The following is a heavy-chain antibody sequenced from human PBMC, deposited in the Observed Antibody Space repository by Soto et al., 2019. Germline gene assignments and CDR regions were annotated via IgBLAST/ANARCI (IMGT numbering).Heavy chain of an antibody. CDR1: GFTFSSHW. V-gene: IGHV3-7*01. CDR3: VRDQGKDILASAFDF. D-gene: IGHD5-12*01. CDR2: IKRDGSAS. J-gene: IGHJ3*01. Sequence: EVQLVESGGGLVQPGESRRLSCAVSGFTFSSHWMSWVRQAPGQGLEWVATIKRDGSASYYVDSVKGRFTISRDNANDPLYLQMNRLRADDTAVYYCVRDQGKDILASAFDFWGHGKTVTVSS.